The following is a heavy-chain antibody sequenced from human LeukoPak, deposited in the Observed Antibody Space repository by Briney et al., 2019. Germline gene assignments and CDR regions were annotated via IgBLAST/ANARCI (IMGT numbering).Heavy chain of an antibody. J-gene: IGHJ4*02. CDR1: GGSFSGYY. V-gene: IGHV4-34*01. D-gene: IGHD5-18*01. CDR3: ARELRGYSYGSVDY. Sequence: ETSETLSLTCAVYGGSFSGYYWSWIRQPPGKGLEWIGEINHSGSTNYNPSLKSRVTISVDTSKNQFSLKLSSVTAADTAVYYCARELRGYSYGSVDYWGQGTLVTVPS. CDR2: INHSGST.